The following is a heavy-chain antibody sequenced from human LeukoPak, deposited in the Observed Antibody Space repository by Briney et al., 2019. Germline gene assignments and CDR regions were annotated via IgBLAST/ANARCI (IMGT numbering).Heavy chain of an antibody. V-gene: IGHV3-48*03. CDR1: GFTFSSYE. J-gene: IGHJ4*02. Sequence: GGSLRLSCAASGFTFSSYEMNGVRQAPGKGLEWVSYISSSGSTIYYADSVKGRFTISRDNAKNSLYLQMNSLRAEDKAVYYCARDSPPVTLDYWGQGTLVTVSS. D-gene: IGHD4-17*01. CDR3: ARDSPPVTLDY. CDR2: ISSSGSTI.